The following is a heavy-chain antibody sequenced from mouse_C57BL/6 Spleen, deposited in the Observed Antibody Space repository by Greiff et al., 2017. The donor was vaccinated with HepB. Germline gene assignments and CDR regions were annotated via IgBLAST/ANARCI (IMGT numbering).Heavy chain of an antibody. CDR1: GYSITSGYD. CDR3: ARGGSNWDLAWFAY. J-gene: IGHJ3*01. Sequence: EVKLQESGPGMVKPSQSLSLTCTVPGYSITSGYDWHWIRHFPGNKLEWMGYISYSGSTNYNPSLKSRISITHDTSKNHFFLKLNSVTTEDTATYYCARGGSNWDLAWFAYWGQGTLVTVSA. D-gene: IGHD4-1*01. CDR2: ISYSGST. V-gene: IGHV3-1*01.